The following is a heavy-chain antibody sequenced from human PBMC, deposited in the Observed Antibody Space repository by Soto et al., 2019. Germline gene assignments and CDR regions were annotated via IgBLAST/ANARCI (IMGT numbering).Heavy chain of an antibody. J-gene: IGHJ6*03. V-gene: IGHV3-11*01. CDR2: INRNGSTI. CDR3: ARANGGGKEWYYYYYMDV. Sequence: PGGSLRLSCAASGFTFSTYWMSWVRQAPGKGLEWVSYINRNGSTIYYADSVKGRFTISRDNAKNSLYLQMNSLRAEDTAVFYCARANGGGKEWYYYYYMDVWGKGTTVTVSS. CDR1: GFTFSTYW. D-gene: IGHD2-15*01.